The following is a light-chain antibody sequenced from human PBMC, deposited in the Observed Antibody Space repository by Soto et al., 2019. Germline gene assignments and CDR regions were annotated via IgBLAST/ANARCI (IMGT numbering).Light chain of an antibody. V-gene: IGKV3-11*01. Sequence: ETVLTHSPATLSLSAGERATLSCSAGQSVSSYLAWYQQKPGQAPRLLIYDASNRATGIPARFSGSGSGTDFTLTISSLEPEDFAVYSCQQHNTWPITFGQGTRLE. CDR2: DAS. CDR1: QSVSSY. J-gene: IGKJ5*01. CDR3: QQHNTWPIT.